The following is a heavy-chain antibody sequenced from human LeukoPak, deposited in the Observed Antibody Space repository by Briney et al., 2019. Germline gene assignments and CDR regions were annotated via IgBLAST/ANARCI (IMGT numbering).Heavy chain of an antibody. J-gene: IGHJ4*02. CDR1: GYTFTSYG. CDR3: ARVGGPYSSGWFDY. Sequence: ASVKVSCKASGYTFTSYGISWVRQAPGQGLEWMGWISAYNGNTNYAQKLQGRVTMTTDTPTSTAYMELRSLRSDDTAVYYCARVGGPYSSGWFDYWGQGTLVTVSS. CDR2: ISAYNGNT. V-gene: IGHV1-18*04. D-gene: IGHD6-19*01.